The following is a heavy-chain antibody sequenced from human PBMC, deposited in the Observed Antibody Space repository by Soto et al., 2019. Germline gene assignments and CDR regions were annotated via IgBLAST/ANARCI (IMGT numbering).Heavy chain of an antibody. D-gene: IGHD3-16*02. CDR1: GFTFDDYA. Sequence: EVQLVESGGGLVQPGRSLRLSCAASGFTFDDYAMHWVRQAPGKGLEWVSGISWNSGSIGYADSVKGRFTISRDNAKNSLYLQMNSLRAEDTALYYCAALCGESDDYIWGIYRSGFDYWGQGTLVTVSS. CDR3: AALCGESDDYIWGIYRSGFDY. J-gene: IGHJ4*02. CDR2: ISWNSGSI. V-gene: IGHV3-9*01.